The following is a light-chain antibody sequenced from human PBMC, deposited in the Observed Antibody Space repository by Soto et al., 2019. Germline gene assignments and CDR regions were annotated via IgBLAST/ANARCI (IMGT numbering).Light chain of an antibody. CDR3: QQYNSYST. V-gene: IGKV1-9*01. CDR1: QNIRTY. CDR2: AAS. J-gene: IGKJ1*01. Sequence: DIEITKSPPFLSASVGDIVTITCRASQNIRTYLTWYQQKPGKAPPVLIYAASPLQRGVPSRFSGSGSGTEFTLTISSLQPDDFATYYCQQYNSYSTFGQGTKVDIK.